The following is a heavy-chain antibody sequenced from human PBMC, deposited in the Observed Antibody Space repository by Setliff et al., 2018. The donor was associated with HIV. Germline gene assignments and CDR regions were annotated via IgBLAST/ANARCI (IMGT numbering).Heavy chain of an antibody. V-gene: IGHV3-23*01. J-gene: IGHJ4*02. CDR1: GFTFSDYA. CDR3: AKHTRPDYFLDC. Sequence: GGSLRLSCTASGFTFSDYAMSWVRQAPGKGLEWVSVVGGSGDTTYYADSVKGRFTISRDNSKNTLFVQMNSLRAEDTAVYYCAKHTRPDYFLDCWGQGTLVTAPQ. D-gene: IGHD4-17*01. CDR2: VGGSGDTT.